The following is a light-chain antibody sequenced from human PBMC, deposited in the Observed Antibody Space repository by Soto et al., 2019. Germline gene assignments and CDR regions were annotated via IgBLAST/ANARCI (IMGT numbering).Light chain of an antibody. J-gene: IGKJ5*01. CDR1: QSVSSSY. V-gene: IGKV3-20*01. CDR2: GAS. Sequence: EIVLTQSPGTLSLSPGERATLSCRASQSVSSSYLAWYQQKPGQAPRLLIYGASRRAPGIPDRFSASGYGTDFTLTISRLEPQEFAVYYCQQYGSSPLITFGQGTRLEIK. CDR3: QQYGSSPLIT.